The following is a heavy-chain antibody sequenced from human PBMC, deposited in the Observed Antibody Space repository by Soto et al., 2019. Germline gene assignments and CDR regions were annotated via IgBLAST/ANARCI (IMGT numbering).Heavy chain of an antibody. CDR3: ADGSGTSLPY. D-gene: IGHD1-26*01. V-gene: IGHV1-3*01. CDR2: INAGNGNT. CDR1: GYILTYYA. J-gene: IGHJ4*02. Sequence: QVQLVQSGAEVRKPGASVKLSCEASGYILTYYAMHWVRQAPGQSLEWMGWINAGNGNTKYSQKFQGRVTITRDTSARIVYVEMSSLTSEVTAIYYCADGSGTSLPYWGQGTLVTVSS.